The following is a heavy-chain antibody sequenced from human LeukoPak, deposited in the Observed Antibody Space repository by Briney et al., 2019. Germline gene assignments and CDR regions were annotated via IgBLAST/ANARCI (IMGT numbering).Heavy chain of an antibody. CDR1: GSISSGSYY. Sequence: SSETLSLTCTVSGSISSGSYYWSWIRQPPGKGLEWIGYIYSSGRTNHNPSLKSRVTISVSTSRNQFSLNLSSVTAADTAVYYCARHLDYGDHQGAFDIWGQGTMVTVSS. CDR3: ARHLDYGDHQGAFDI. CDR2: IYSSGRT. D-gene: IGHD4-17*01. V-gene: IGHV4-61*01. J-gene: IGHJ3*02.